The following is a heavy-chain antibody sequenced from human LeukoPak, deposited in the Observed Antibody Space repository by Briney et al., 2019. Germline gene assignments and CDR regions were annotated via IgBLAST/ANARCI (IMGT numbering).Heavy chain of an antibody. CDR2: IGGSGDAT. J-gene: IGHJ4*02. D-gene: IGHD3-9*01. V-gene: IGHV3-23*01. CDR1: GFLFSSYA. Sequence: PGGSLRLSCSASGFLFSSYAMTWVRQAPGKGLEWVSGIGGSGDATHYAESVKGRFTISRDNSKNTLYLQMNSLRVEDTAVFYCAKGKYYDLLTNLIDAHSWGQGALVTVAS. CDR3: AKGKYYDLLTNLIDAHS.